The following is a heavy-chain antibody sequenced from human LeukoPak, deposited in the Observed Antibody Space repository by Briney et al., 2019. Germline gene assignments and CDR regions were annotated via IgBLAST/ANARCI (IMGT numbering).Heavy chain of an antibody. CDR3: ARLVLSYGNAFDH. CDR1: SGSISGSDYY. V-gene: IGHV4-39*02. J-gene: IGHJ4*02. CDR2: INYSGNT. D-gene: IGHD3-16*01. Sequence: PSETLSLTCTVSSGSISGSDYYWCWIRQPPGKGLEWIGSINYSGNTYYDSSLKSRVTISVDTSKNHFSLRLNSVTAADTAVYYCARLVLSYGNAFDHWGQGTLVTVSS.